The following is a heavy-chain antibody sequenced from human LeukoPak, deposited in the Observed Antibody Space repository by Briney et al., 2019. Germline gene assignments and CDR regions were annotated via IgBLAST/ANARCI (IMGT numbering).Heavy chain of an antibody. CDR2: ISSSSSYI. D-gene: IGHD2-2*01. CDR1: GFTFSSYS. Sequence: GGSLRLSCAASGFTFSSYSMNWVRQAPGKGLEWVSSISSSSSYIYYADSVKGRFTISRDNSKNTLYLQMNSLRAEDTAVYYCAKVRDIVVVPADFDYWGQGTLVTVSS. CDR3: AKVRDIVVVPADFDY. J-gene: IGHJ4*02. V-gene: IGHV3-21*04.